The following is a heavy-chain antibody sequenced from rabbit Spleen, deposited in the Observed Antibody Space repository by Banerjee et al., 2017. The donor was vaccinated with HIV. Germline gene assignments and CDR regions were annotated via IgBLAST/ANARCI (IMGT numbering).Heavy chain of an antibody. CDR2: IYAGTNGGT. V-gene: IGHV1S40*01. J-gene: IGHJ6*01. Sequence: QSLEESGGDLVKPGASLTLTCTASGFSFSSVFWMCWVRQAPGKGLEWIACIYAGTNGGTYYASWAKGRFAISRTSSATVTLQMASLTVADTATYFCAGDLTDAIGWNFGWWGQGTLVTVS. CDR1: GFSFSSVFW. CDR3: AGDLTDAIGWNFGW. D-gene: IGHD4-1*01.